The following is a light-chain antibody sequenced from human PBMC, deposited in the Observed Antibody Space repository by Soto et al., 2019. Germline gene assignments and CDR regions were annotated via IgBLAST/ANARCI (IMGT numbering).Light chain of an antibody. CDR1: QSVSSSY. J-gene: IGKJ5*01. V-gene: IGKV3-20*01. CDR2: GAS. CDR3: QQYEASIT. Sequence: EIVLTQSPDTLSLSPGESATLSCRASQSVSSSYLAWYQQKPGRAPRLLIYGASNRATGIPDRFSGSGSGTGFTLTISRLEPEDFAVFYCQQYEASITFGQGTRLEIE.